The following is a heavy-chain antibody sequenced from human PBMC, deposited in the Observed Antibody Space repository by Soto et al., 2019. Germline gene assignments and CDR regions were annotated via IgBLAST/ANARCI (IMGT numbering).Heavy chain of an antibody. J-gene: IGHJ6*02. D-gene: IGHD1-26*01. V-gene: IGHV1-69*06. CDR3: ASYQWEPRSYYYGMDV. Sequence: QVQLVQSGAEVKKPGSSVKVSCKASGGTFSSYAISWVRQAPGQGLEWMGGIIPIFGTANYAQKFQGRVTITADKSTSTADMELGSLRSEDTAVYYCASYQWEPRSYYYGMDVWGQGTTVTVSS. CDR2: IIPIFGTA. CDR1: GGTFSSYA.